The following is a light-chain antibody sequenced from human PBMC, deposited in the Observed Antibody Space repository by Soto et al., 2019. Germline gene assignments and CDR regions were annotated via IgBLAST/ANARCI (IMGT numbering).Light chain of an antibody. CDR2: DVS. CDR1: SSDVGGYNF. J-gene: IGLJ1*01. CDR3: CSYVGSDTSFV. V-gene: IGLV2-11*01. Sequence: QTVVTQPRSVSGSPGQSVTITCTGTSSDVGGYNFVSWYQQHPGKVPKLMIYDVSIRPSGVPDRFSGSKSGITASLTISGLQAEDEADYYCCSYVGSDTSFVFGSGTKVTVL.